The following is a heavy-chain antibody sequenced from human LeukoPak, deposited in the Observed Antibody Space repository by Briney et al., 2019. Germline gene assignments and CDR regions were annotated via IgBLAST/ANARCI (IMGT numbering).Heavy chain of an antibody. J-gene: IGHJ4*02. D-gene: IGHD3-9*01. CDR2: IHHSGST. CDR1: GYSINSGYY. CDR3: ARDQYLDVLTGDRRYYFDY. Sequence: SETLSLTCTVSGYSINSGYYWGWIRQPPGKGLEWIGSIHHSGSTYYNPSLQSRVTISVDTSNNQFSLKLNSATAADTAVYHCARDQYLDVLTGDRRYYFDYWGQGALVTVSS. V-gene: IGHV4-38-2*02.